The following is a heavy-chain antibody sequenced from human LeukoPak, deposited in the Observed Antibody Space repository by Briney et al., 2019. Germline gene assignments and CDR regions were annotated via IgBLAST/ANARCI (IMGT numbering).Heavy chain of an antibody. CDR3: ARGNRDSSGFYYYYGMDV. CDR2: ISWNSNNI. Sequence: PGGSPRLSCAASGFTFYDYAMFWVRHAPGMGLEWVSGISWNSNNIGYAASVKGRFTISRDNAKNSLYLQMNSLRAEDTAFYYCARGNRDSSGFYYYYGMDVWGQGTTVTVSS. D-gene: IGHD6-19*01. V-gene: IGHV3-9*01. J-gene: IGHJ6*02. CDR1: GFTFYDYA.